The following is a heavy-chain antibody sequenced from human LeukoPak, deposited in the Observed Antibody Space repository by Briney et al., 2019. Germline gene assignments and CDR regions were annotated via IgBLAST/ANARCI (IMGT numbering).Heavy chain of an antibody. CDR2: ISGSGCRI. J-gene: IGHJ4*02. D-gene: IGHD6-13*01. CDR3: AKTRPSIAAAVYFDF. Sequence: GGSLRLSCEASGFAFDRYAMSWVRQTPRKGLEWVSSISGSGCRIYCADSVKGRFIISRDNAKSTLYLQVSNLGDEDTAVYYCAKTRPSIAAAVYFDFCGQRTLVTVSS. CDR1: GFAFDRYA. V-gene: IGHV3-23*01.